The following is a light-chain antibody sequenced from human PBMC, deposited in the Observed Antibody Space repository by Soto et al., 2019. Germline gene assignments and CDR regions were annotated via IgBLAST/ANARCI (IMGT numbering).Light chain of an antibody. V-gene: IGKV3-15*01. Sequence: EVVMTQSPATLSVSPGERATLSCRASQSVSSTLAWYQQKPGQAPRLLIYGASTRATGIPARFSGSGSGTEHTLTISSLPSKDFAVYYCQQYSTWRLTFGEGTKVEIK. CDR2: GAS. CDR1: QSVSST. CDR3: QQYSTWRLT. J-gene: IGKJ4*01.